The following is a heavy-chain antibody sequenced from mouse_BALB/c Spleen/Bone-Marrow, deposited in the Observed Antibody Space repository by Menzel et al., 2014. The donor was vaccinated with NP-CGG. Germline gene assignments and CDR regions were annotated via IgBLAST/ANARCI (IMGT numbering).Heavy chain of an antibody. V-gene: IGHV5-9-2*01. Sequence: EVKVEESGGGLVKSGGSLKLSCAASGFSFNSYGMSWVRQTPEKRLEWVATISGGGSYTFYPDSVKGRFTISRDNAKNNLYLQLSSLRSEDTAVYYCAIHAYYGQKEVSFVYWGQGTLVTVSA. J-gene: IGHJ3*01. CDR1: GFSFNSYG. CDR2: ISGGGSYT. CDR3: AIHAYYGQKEVSFVY. D-gene: IGHD2-10*01.